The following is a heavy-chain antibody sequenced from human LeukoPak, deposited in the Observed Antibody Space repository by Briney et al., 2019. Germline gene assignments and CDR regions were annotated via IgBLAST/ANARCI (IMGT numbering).Heavy chain of an antibody. CDR1: GFTFSSYA. V-gene: IGHV3-23*01. J-gene: IGHJ4*02. CDR3: AKGPSAFDY. Sequence: GVLRLSCAASGFTFSSYAMSWVRQAPGKGLEWVSDISGSGDTTYYAESVKGRFTISRDNSKNTLYLQMNSLRAEDTAVYYCAKGPSAFDYWGQGTLVTVSS. CDR2: ISGSGDTT.